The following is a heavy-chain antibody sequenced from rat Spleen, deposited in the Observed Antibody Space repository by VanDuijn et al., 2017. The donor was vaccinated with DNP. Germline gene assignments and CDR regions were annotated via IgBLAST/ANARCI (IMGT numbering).Heavy chain of an antibody. Sequence: EVRLVESGGDLVRPGRSLKLSCAASGFTFSAYYVAWVRQAPGKGLEWVASINTDGGSTYYPDSVKGRFTISRDNAENTVYLQMSSLRSEDTATYYCASWAPIAPLSTSNYWGQGVMVTVSS. CDR2: INTDGGST. V-gene: IGHV5-58*01. J-gene: IGHJ2*01. CDR1: GFTFSAYY. D-gene: IGHD1-2*01. CDR3: ASWAPIAPLSTSNY.